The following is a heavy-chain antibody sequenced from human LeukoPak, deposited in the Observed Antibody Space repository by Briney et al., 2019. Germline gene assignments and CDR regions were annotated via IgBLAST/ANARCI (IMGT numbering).Heavy chain of an antibody. CDR2: IYYSGST. CDR1: GGSISSSSYY. CDR3: ARVGGYGFGELLGMNGWFDP. V-gene: IGHV4-61*01. Sequence: PSETLSLTCTVSGGSISSSSYYWSWIRQPPGKGLEWIGYIYYSGSTNYNPSLKSRVTISVDTSKNQFSLKLSSVTAADTAVYYCARVGGYGFGELLGMNGWFDPWGQGTLVTVSS. J-gene: IGHJ5*02. D-gene: IGHD3-10*01.